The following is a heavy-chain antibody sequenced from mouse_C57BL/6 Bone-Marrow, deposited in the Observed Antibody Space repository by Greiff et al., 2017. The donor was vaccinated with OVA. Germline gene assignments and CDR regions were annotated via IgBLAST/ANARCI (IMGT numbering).Heavy chain of an antibody. CDR3: ARASTTGMDY. J-gene: IGHJ4*01. CDR1: GFTFTDYY. D-gene: IGHD2-14*01. CDR2: IRNKANGYTT. V-gene: IGHV7-3*01. Sequence: EVQLVESGGGLVQPGGSLSLSCAASGFTFTDYYMSWVRQPPGKALEWLGFIRNKANGYTTEYSASVKGRFTISRDNSQSILYLQMNALRAEDSATYYCARASTTGMDYWGQGTSVTVSS.